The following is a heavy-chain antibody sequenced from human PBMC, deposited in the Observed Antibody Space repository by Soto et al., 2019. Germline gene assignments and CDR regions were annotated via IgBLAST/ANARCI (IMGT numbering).Heavy chain of an antibody. D-gene: IGHD5-12*01. CDR3: AESPRGEMATD. V-gene: IGHV1-18*01. Sequence: QVQLVQSGGEVKKPGASVTVSCKASGYTFINYHITWVRQAPGQGLEWMAWINTYNGMTDYAQRFQGRVTMTRDTSTSTAYMELRNLGSDATAVYFCAESPRGEMATDWGQGTLVTVSS. J-gene: IGHJ4*02. CDR2: INTYNGMT. CDR1: GYTFINYH.